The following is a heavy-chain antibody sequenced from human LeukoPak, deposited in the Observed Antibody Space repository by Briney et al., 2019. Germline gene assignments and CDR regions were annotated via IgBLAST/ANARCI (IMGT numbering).Heavy chain of an antibody. V-gene: IGHV4-59*08. D-gene: IGHD6-13*01. J-gene: IGHJ4*02. CDR3: ARGYSSTWFKTWDF. CDR1: GVSISTYY. CDR2: IYYSGTT. Sequence: PSETLSLTCTVSGVSISTYYWNWIRQPPGKRLEWIGYIYYSGTTNYNPSLKSRVTISVDTSKNQFSLKLTSVTAADTAVYYCARGYSSTWFKTWDFWGQGTLVTVSS.